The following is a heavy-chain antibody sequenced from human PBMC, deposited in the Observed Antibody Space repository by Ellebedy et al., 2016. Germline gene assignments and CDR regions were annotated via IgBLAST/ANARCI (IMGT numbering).Heavy chain of an antibody. Sequence: SETLSLXXAVYGGSFSGYYWSWIRQPPGKGLEWIGEINHSGSTNYNPSLKSRVTISVDTSKNQFSLKLSSVTAADTAVYYCARDLFGASRYYDSSGYLGYWGQGTLVTVSS. CDR3: ARDLFGASRYYDSSGYLGY. CDR1: GGSFSGYY. D-gene: IGHD3-22*01. CDR2: INHSGST. J-gene: IGHJ4*02. V-gene: IGHV4-34*01.